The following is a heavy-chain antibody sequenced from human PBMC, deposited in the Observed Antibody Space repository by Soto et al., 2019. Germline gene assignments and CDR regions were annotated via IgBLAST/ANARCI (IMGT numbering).Heavy chain of an antibody. J-gene: IGHJ6*03. CDR1: GFTFSSYS. Sequence: EVQLVESGEGLVQPGGSLRLSCAASGFTFSSYSMNWVSQAPGKGLEWVSYICSSSSTIYYADSVKGRFTISRDNAKNSLYLQMNSLRAEDTAVYYCASMCGSGYSHYYYYYMDVWGKGTTVTVSS. CDR2: ICSSSSTI. D-gene: IGHD3-3*01. V-gene: IGHV3-48*01. CDR3: ASMCGSGYSHYYYYYMDV.